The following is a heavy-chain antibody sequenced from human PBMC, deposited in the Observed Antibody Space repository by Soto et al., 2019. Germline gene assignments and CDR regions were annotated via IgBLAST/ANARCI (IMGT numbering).Heavy chain of an antibody. D-gene: IGHD1-26*01. CDR2: IYHSGST. CDR3: ARVSGSYYYGMDV. J-gene: IGHJ6*02. CDR1: GGSISSSNW. V-gene: IGHV4-4*02. Sequence: QVQLQESSPGLVKPSGTLSLTCAVSGGSISSSNWWSWVRQPPGKGLEWIGEIYHSGSTNYNPSLKSRVTISVAKSKNQCSLKLSAATAADTAVYYCARVSGSYYYGMDVWGQGITVTVSS.